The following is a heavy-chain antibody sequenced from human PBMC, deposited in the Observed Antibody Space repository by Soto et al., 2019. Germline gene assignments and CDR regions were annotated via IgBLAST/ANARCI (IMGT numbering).Heavy chain of an antibody. Sequence: TLSLTCTVAGCSISSGGYYWSWIRQHPGEGLEWIGYIYYSGSTYYNPSLKSRVTISVDTSKNQFSLKLSSVTAADTAVYYCARDVHYYDSSGNNWFDHWGQGTLVTVSS. D-gene: IGHD3-22*01. J-gene: IGHJ5*02. CDR3: ARDVHYYDSSGNNWFDH. V-gene: IGHV4-31*03. CDR2: IYYSGST. CDR1: GCSISSGGYY.